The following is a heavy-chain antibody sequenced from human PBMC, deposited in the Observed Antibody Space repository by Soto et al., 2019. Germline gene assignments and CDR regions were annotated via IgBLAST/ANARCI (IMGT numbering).Heavy chain of an antibody. Sequence: QVQLVQSGAEVKRPGSSVKVSCKASGDAFSRYTFSWVRQAPGHGLEWMGRIIPDFDVTHYAQKFQGRLTITADKSTITAYMELGSLRSEDTAVYYFATDHILTGYRVDSWGQGTLITVSS. D-gene: IGHD3-9*01. V-gene: IGHV1-69*08. CDR1: GDAFSRYT. CDR3: ATDHILTGYRVDS. CDR2: IIPDFDVT. J-gene: IGHJ4*02.